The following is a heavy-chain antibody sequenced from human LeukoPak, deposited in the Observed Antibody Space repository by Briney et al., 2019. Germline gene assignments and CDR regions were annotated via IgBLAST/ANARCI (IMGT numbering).Heavy chain of an antibody. V-gene: IGHV3-23*01. CDR3: ATYPGSYDLLTSFDY. J-gene: IGHJ4*02. CDR2: ISGSYSST. CDR1: GFTFSSQA. D-gene: IGHD3-9*01. Sequence: GGSLRLSCAASGFTFSSQAMSWVRPAPGKGLEWVSTISGSYSSTYYADSVKGRFTISRDNSKNTLFLQMNSLRAEDTAVYYCATYPGSYDLLTSFDYWGQGTMVTVSS.